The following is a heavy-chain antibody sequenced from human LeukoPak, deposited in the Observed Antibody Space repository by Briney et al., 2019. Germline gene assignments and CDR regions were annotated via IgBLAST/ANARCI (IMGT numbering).Heavy chain of an antibody. V-gene: IGHV3-23*01. CDR1: GFAFSSYI. CDR3: AKDPTLDTAMVGEYYFDY. J-gene: IGHJ4*02. Sequence: GGSLRLSCAASGFAFSSYIMSWVRQAPGKGLEWVSTITTSDGNTYYADSVKGRFTISRDNSKNTLYLQMNSLRAEDTAVYYCAKDPTLDTAMVGEYYFDYWGQGTLVTVSS. D-gene: IGHD5-18*01. CDR2: ITTSDGNT.